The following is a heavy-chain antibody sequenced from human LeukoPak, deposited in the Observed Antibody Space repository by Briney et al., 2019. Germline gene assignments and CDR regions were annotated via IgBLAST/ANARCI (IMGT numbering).Heavy chain of an antibody. V-gene: IGHV1-69*05. D-gene: IGHD3-22*01. Sequence: ASVKVSCKAFGYTFTDYFIHWVRQAPGQGLEWVGRIIPIFGTANYAQKFQGRVTITTDESTSTAYMELSSLRSEDTAVYYCARGVSGYQGYYNMDVWDKGTTVTVSS. J-gene: IGHJ6*03. CDR3: ARGVSGYQGYYNMDV. CDR2: IIPIFGTA. CDR1: GYTFTDYF.